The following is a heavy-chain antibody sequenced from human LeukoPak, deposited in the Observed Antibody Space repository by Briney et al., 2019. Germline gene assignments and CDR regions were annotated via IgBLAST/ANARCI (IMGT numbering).Heavy chain of an antibody. CDR2: ISTYNGHT. CDR3: ARQVDSTMALPDY. CDR1: GYTFASYG. J-gene: IGHJ4*02. D-gene: IGHD3-10*01. Sequence: ASVKVSCKTSGYTFASYGVTWVRQAPGQGLEWMGWISTYNGHTNYAQKLQGRVTMTTDTSTSTAYMELRSLRSDDTAVYYCARQVDSTMALPDYWGQGTLDTVSS. V-gene: IGHV1-18*01.